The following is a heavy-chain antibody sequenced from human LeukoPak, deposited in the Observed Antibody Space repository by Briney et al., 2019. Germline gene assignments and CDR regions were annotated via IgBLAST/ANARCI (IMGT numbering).Heavy chain of an antibody. Sequence: GGSLRLSCAVSGFSIRSSWMSWVRQTPGKGLEWVANIKEDGSEINYVDSVKGRFTISRDNAKNSLYLQMNSLRVDDTAVYYCARDRGYSTFDYWGQGTLVTVSS. V-gene: IGHV3-7*01. CDR1: GFSIRSSW. CDR3: ARDRGYSTFDY. CDR2: IKEDGSEI. J-gene: IGHJ4*02. D-gene: IGHD4-23*01.